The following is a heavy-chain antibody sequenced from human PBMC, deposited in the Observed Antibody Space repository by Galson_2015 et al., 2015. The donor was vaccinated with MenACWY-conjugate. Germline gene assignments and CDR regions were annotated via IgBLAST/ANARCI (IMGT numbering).Heavy chain of an antibody. CDR3: AREGLVYGIDS. J-gene: IGHJ4*02. D-gene: IGHD6-19*01. CDR2: IHSGGDT. CDR1: GFTVSASY. V-gene: IGHV3-53*05. Sequence: SLRLSCAASGFTVSASYMTWVRQAPGKGLEWVSVIHSGGDTYYEESVQGRFTISRDISKNSLYLQMNSLRLDDTAGYYCAREGLVYGIDSWGQGTPVSFSS.